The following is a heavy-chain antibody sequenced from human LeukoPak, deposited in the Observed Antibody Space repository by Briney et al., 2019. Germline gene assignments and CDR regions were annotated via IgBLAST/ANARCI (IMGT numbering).Heavy chain of an antibody. V-gene: IGHV3-9*01. J-gene: IGHJ4*02. CDR3: AKRGGTLYSGYDWGSFDY. D-gene: IGHD5-12*01. CDR1: GLPFGDA. Sequence: GGSLRLSCAASGLPFGDAMHWVRHAPGKGLGWVSGISWNSESIGYADSVKGRFTISRDNAKDSLYLQMNSLRAEDTALYYCAKRGGTLYSGYDWGSFDYWGQGTLVTVSS. CDR2: ISWNSESI.